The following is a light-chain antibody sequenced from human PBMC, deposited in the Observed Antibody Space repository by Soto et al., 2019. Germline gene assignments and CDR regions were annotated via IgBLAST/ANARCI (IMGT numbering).Light chain of an antibody. V-gene: IGKV3-15*01. CDR3: QQYNNWPPIT. Sequence: EIVLTPSPGTLSLSPGERAALSCRASQSVNNNFLAWYQQKPGQAPRLLIYGASTRATGIPARFSGSGFGTEFTLTISSLQSEDFAVYYCQQYNNWPPITFGQGTRLEI. CDR2: GAS. J-gene: IGKJ5*01. CDR1: QSVNNN.